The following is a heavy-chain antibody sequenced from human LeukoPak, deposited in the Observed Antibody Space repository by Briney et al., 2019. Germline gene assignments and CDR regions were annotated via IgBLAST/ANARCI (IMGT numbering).Heavy chain of an antibody. Sequence: PSETLSLTCTVSGYSISSGYFWGWIRQPPGKGLEWIGTIYYSGSTYYNSSLKSRVTISVDSSKNQFSLRLSSVTAADTAVYYCARESLTWLQSRTSWFDPWGQGTLVTVSS. D-gene: IGHD5-24*01. CDR1: GYSISSGYF. CDR2: IYYSGST. V-gene: IGHV4-38-2*02. J-gene: IGHJ5*02. CDR3: ARESLTWLQSRTSWFDP.